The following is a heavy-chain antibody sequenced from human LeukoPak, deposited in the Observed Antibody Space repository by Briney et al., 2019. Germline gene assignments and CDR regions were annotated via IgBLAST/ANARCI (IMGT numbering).Heavy chain of an antibody. CDR3: ARCTATSSTSCYAVDY. J-gene: IGHJ4*02. D-gene: IGHD2-2*01. CDR1: GFTFSTYS. Sequence: GGSLRLSCAASGFTFSTYSMNWVRQAPGKGLEWVSSISSSSSYIYYADSVKGRFTISRDNAKNSLHLQMNSLRAEDTAVYYCARCTATSSTSCYAVDYWGQGTLVTVSS. V-gene: IGHV3-21*01. CDR2: ISSSSSYI.